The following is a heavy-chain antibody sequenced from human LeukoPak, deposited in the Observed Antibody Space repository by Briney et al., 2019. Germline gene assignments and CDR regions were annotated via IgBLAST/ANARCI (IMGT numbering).Heavy chain of an antibody. CDR2: IYTSGST. J-gene: IGHJ3*02. D-gene: IGHD3-3*01. Sequence: SETLSLTCTVSGGSISSYYWSWIRQPAGKGLEWIGRIYTSGSTNYNPSLKSRVTMSVDTSKNQFSLKLSSVTAADTAVYYCAKAQSYDFWSGYYPNDAFDIWGQGTMVTVSS. V-gene: IGHV4-4*07. CDR1: GGSISSYY. CDR3: AKAQSYDFWSGYYPNDAFDI.